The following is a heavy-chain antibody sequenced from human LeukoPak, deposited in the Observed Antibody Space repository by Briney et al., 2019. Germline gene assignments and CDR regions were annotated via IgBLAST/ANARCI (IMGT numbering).Heavy chain of an antibody. D-gene: IGHD2-2*01. V-gene: IGHV4-59*01. CDR3: ARDHVVPAAISLRWFDP. CDR2: IYYSGST. J-gene: IGHJ5*02. Sequence: GSLRLSCAASGFTFSNYAMSWIRQPPGKGLEWIGYIYYSGSTNYNPSLKSRVTISVDTSKNQFSLKLSSVTAADTAVYYCARDHVVPAAISLRWFDPWGQGTLVTVSS. CDR1: GFTFSNYA.